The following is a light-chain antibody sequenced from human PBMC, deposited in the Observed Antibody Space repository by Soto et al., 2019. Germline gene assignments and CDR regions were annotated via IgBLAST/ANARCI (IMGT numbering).Light chain of an antibody. CDR2: EVI. J-gene: IGLJ1*01. Sequence: QSVLTQPASVSGSPGQSITISCTATSSDVDTHNYVSWYQQYPGKAPKLMIYEVINRPSGVSNRFSGSKSGNTASLTISGLQAEDEGDYYCSSYISTSAYVFGTGTKLTVL. CDR3: SSYISTSAYV. V-gene: IGLV2-14*01. CDR1: SSDVDTHNY.